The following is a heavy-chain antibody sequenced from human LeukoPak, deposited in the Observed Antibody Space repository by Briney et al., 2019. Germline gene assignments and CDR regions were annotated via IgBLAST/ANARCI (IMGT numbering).Heavy chain of an antibody. CDR3: AKGSYDYVWGSYRFHLDQKVGFDY. CDR1: GGSFSGYY. Sequence: SETLSLTCAVYGGSFSGYYWSWIRQPPGKGLEWVGEINHSGSTNYNPSLKSRVTITVDTSKNQFSLKLSSVTAADTAVYYCAKGSYDYVWGSYRFHLDQKVGFDYWGQGTLVTVSS. CDR2: INHSGST. J-gene: IGHJ4*02. V-gene: IGHV4-34*01. D-gene: IGHD3-16*02.